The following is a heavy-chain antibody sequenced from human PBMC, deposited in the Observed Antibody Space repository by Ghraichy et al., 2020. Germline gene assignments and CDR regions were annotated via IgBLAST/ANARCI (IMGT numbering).Heavy chain of an antibody. J-gene: IGHJ6*02. CDR2: IYYSGST. D-gene: IGHD6-6*01. V-gene: IGHV4-39*01. Sequence: SETLSLTCTVSGGSISSSSYYWGWIRQPPGKGLEWIGSIYYSGSTYYNPSLKSRVTISVDTSKNQFSLKLSSVTAADTAVYYCASLSYSSSPRYYYYYGMDVWGQGTTVTVSS. CDR3: ASLSYSSSPRYYYYYGMDV. CDR1: GGSISSSSYY.